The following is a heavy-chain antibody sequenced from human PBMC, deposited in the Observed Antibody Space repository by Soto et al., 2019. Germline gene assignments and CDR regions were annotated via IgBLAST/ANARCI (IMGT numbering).Heavy chain of an antibody. Sequence: PGGSLRLSCAASGLTLSNYWMNWVRQAPGKGLEWVANINQDGSGKYYVDSVKGRFTISRDNAKNSLYLQMDSLRAEDTALYYCARALTKVASFWGQGTLVTVSS. D-gene: IGHD2-21*01. CDR2: INQDGSGK. CDR1: GLTLSNYW. J-gene: IGHJ4*02. CDR3: ARALTKVASF. V-gene: IGHV3-7*01.